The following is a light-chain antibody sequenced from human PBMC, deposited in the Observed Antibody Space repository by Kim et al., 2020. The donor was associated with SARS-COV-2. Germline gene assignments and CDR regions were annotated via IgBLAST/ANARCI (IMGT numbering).Light chain of an antibody. Sequence: ENVLTQSPGTLSLSPGERATLSCRASQTVSSSSLAWYQHKPGQAPRLLIYDASSRATGIPDRFSGSGSGTDFTLTISRLEPEDFAVYYCQQYGSSPRTFGQGTKLEI. CDR1: QTVSSSS. CDR2: DAS. CDR3: QQYGSSPRT. J-gene: IGKJ2*01. V-gene: IGKV3-20*01.